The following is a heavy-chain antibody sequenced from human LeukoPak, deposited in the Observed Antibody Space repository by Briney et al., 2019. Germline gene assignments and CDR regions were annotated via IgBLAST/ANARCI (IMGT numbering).Heavy chain of an antibody. CDR2: ISSSSSYI. CDR1: GFTFSSYS. D-gene: IGHD5-18*01. Sequence: GGSLRLSCAASGFTFSSYSMNWVRQAPGKGLEWVSSISSSSSYIYYADSVKGRFTISRDNAKNSLYLQMNSPRAEDTAVYYCARERRIQLWSGFDYWGQGTLVTVSS. J-gene: IGHJ4*02. V-gene: IGHV3-21*01. CDR3: ARERRIQLWSGFDY.